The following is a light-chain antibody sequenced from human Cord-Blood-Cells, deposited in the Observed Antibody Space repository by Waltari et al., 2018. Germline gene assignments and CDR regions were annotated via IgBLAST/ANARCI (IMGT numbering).Light chain of an antibody. CDR3: GTWDSSLSAVV. Sequence: QSVLTQPPSVSAAPGQKVTISCSGSSPNIGNNYVYRYQQLPGTAPKLLIYEKNKRPAVIPDRFCGSRSGTAATLGITGRQTGDEADYYCGTWDSSLSAVVFGGGTKRTVL. J-gene: IGLJ2*01. V-gene: IGLV1-51*02. CDR2: EKN. CDR1: SPNIGNNY.